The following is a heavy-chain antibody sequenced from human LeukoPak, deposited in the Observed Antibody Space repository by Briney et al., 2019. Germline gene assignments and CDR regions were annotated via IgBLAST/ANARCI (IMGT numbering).Heavy chain of an antibody. CDR1: GGSISSTNS. CDR2: IYHCGST. Sequence: SETLFPTRAVYGGSISSTNSWSWVRQPPGKGLEWIGEIYHCGSTNYNPSLKSRATISLAKSKNQFSLKLSSVTAADTAVYYCVGPKGAYGAAVDYWRQAAQVTVSS. J-gene: IGHJ4*02. CDR3: VGPKGAYGAAVDY. D-gene: IGHD5-12*01. V-gene: IGHV4-4*02.